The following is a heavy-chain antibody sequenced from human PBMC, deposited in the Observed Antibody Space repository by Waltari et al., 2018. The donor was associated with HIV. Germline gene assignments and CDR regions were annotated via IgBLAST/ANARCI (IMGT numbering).Heavy chain of an antibody. V-gene: IGHV3-23*01. J-gene: IGHJ6*02. CDR2: ISGSGGST. Sequence: EVQLLESGGGLVQPGGSLRLSCAASGFTFSSYAMSWVRQAPGKGLEWVSGISGSGGSTYYADSVKGRFTISRDNSKNTLYLQMNSLRAEDTAVFYCAKSSIRGHTLGFYYYYGMDVWGQGTTVTVSS. CDR1: GFTFSSYA. CDR3: AKSSIRGHTLGFYYYYGMDV. D-gene: IGHD3-3*02.